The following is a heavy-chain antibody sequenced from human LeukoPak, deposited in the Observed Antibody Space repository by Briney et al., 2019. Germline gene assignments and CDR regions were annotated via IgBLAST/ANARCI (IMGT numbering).Heavy chain of an antibody. V-gene: IGHV3-23*01. CDR2: ISGSGGST. J-gene: IGHJ4*02. Sequence: GGSLRLSYAVSGITLSNYGMSWVRQAPGKGLEWVAGISGSGGSTNYADSVKGRFTISRDNPKNTLFLQMNSLRAKDTAVYFCAKRGVVIRVILVGFHREAYYFDSWGQGALVTVSS. CDR1: GITLSNYG. D-gene: IGHD2-21*01. CDR3: AKRGVVIRVILVGFHREAYYFDS.